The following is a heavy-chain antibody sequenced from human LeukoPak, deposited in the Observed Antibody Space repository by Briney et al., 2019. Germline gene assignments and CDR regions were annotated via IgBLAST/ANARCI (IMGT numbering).Heavy chain of an antibody. D-gene: IGHD2-8*01. CDR2: INTDRSST. V-gene: IGHV3-74*01. J-gene: IGHJ4*02. CDR3: ARDNGGVDY. Sequence: GGSLRLSCEASGFTFSSYWMHWVRHAPGKGLVWVSHINTDRSSTNYADSVRGRFTVSRDNAKNTLNLQMNSLSAEDTAVYYCARDNGGVDYWGQGTLVTVSS. CDR1: GFTFSSYW.